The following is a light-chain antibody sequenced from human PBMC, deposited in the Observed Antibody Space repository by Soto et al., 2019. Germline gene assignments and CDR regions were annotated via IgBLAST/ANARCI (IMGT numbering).Light chain of an antibody. CDR3: SSYTSSSTPHYV. J-gene: IGLJ1*01. CDR1: SSDGGGYNY. Sequence: QSALTQRASVSGSPGQSITISCTGTSSDGGGYNYVSWYQQHPGKAPKLMIYDVSNRPSGVSNRFSGSKSGNTASLTISGLQAEDEADYYCSSYTSSSTPHYVFGTGTKLTVL. V-gene: IGLV2-14*01. CDR2: DVS.